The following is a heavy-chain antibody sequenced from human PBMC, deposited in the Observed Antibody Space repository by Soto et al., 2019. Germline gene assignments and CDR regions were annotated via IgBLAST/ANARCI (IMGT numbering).Heavy chain of an antibody. D-gene: IGHD2-15*01. Sequence: SGPTLVNPTQTLTLTCTFSGFSLSTSGVGVGWIRQPPGKALEWLALIYWDDDKRYSPSLTSRLTITKDTSKNQVVLTMTNMDPVDTATYYWAHVLVVVANYGMDVWGQGTTVTVSS. V-gene: IGHV2-5*02. CDR3: AHVLVVVANYGMDV. CDR2: IYWDDDK. J-gene: IGHJ6*02. CDR1: GFSLSTSGVG.